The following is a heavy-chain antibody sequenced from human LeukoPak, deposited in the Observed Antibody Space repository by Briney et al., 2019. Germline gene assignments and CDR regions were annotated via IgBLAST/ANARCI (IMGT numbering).Heavy chain of an antibody. CDR1: GGSVSSYY. CDR3: VITRRDGYNLYYFDY. D-gene: IGHD5-24*01. J-gene: IGHJ4*02. V-gene: IGHV4-59*02. Sequence: PSETLSLTCNVSGGSVSSYYWSWIRQPPGKGLEWIGYIYYSGSTNYNPSLKSRVTISVDTSKNQFSLKLSSVTAADTAVYYCVITRRDGYNLYYFDYWGQGTLVTVSS. CDR2: IYYSGST.